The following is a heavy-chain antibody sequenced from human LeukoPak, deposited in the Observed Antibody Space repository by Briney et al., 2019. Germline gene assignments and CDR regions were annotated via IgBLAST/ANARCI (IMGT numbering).Heavy chain of an antibody. J-gene: IGHJ4*02. CDR2: FYYSGFT. CDR1: DDSISRSSYY. Sequence: SETLSLTCSVPDDSISRSSYYWGWIRQPPGKGLEWIGTFYYSGFTYYNPSLKNRVTMSVDTSKNQFSLKLSSVTAEDTAVYYCARLKVGTTHPDYWGQGTLVTVSS. D-gene: IGHD1-26*01. V-gene: IGHV4-39*01. CDR3: ARLKVGTTHPDY.